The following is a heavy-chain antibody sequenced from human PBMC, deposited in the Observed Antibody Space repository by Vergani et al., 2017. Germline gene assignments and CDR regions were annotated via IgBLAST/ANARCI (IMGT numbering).Heavy chain of an antibody. D-gene: IGHD2-2*01. CDR2: MNPNSGNT. CDR1: GYTFTSYD. J-gene: IGHJ5*02. CDR3: ARSNIVVVPAANRRWFDP. Sequence: QVQLVQSGAEVKKPGASVKVSCKASGYTFTSYDINWVRQATGQGLEWMGWMNPNSGNTGYAQKFQGRVTMTRNTSISTAYMELSSRRSEDTAVYYCARSNIVVVPAANRRWFDPWGQGTLVTVSS. V-gene: IGHV1-8*01.